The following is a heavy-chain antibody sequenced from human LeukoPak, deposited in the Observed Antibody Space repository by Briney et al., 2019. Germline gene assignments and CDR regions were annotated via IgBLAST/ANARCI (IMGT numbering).Heavy chain of an antibody. CDR3: ARGVYYYDSSGYKIQYYFDY. CDR1: GGTFSSYA. Sequence: ASVKVSCKASGGTFSSYAISWVRQAPGQGLEWMGGIIPIFGTANYAQKFQGRVTITTDESTSTAYMELSSLRSEDTAVYYCARGVYYYDSSGYKIQYYFDYWGQGTLVTVSS. V-gene: IGHV1-69*05. D-gene: IGHD3-22*01. J-gene: IGHJ4*02. CDR2: IIPIFGTA.